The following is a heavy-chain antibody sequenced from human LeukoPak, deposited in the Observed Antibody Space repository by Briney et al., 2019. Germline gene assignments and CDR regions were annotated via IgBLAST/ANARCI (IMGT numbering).Heavy chain of an antibody. CDR3: AKTVGATIGGEDYFDY. D-gene: IGHD1-26*01. CDR1: GFTFSDHY. V-gene: IGHV3-23*01. J-gene: IGHJ4*02. Sequence: GGSLRLSCTASGFTFSDHYMSWIRQAPGKGLEWVSAISGSGGSTYYADSVKGRFTISRDNSKNTLYLQMNSLRAEDTAVYYCAKTVGATIGGEDYFDYWGQGTLVTVSS. CDR2: ISGSGGST.